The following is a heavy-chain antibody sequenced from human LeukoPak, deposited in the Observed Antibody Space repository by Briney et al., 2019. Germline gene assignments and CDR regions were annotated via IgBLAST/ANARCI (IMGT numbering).Heavy chain of an antibody. D-gene: IGHD3-10*01. CDR2: INHSGST. CDR1: GVSISSSNSY. Sequence: SETLSLTCTVSGVSISSSNSYWSWIRQPPGKGLEWIGEINHSGSTNYNPSLKSRVTISVDTSKNQFSLKLSSVTAADTAVYYCARGRKTGIYYGSGSYYKGIHYFDYWGQGTLVTVSS. V-gene: IGHV4-39*07. CDR3: ARGRKTGIYYGSGSYYKGIHYFDY. J-gene: IGHJ4*02.